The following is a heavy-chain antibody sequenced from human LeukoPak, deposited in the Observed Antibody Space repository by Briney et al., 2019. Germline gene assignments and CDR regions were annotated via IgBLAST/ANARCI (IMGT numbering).Heavy chain of an antibody. J-gene: IGHJ4*02. V-gene: IGHV3-23*01. CDR2: ISGSDGST. CDR3: AKRYFGNYYFDY. Sequence: PGGSLRLSCAASGFTFSNYAMRWVRRAPGKGLYWVSAISGSDGSTHYADSVKGRFTISRDNSKNTLYLQMNSLRAEDTAVYYCAKRYFGNYYFDYWGQGTLVTVSS. CDR1: GFTFSNYA. D-gene: IGHD3-10*01.